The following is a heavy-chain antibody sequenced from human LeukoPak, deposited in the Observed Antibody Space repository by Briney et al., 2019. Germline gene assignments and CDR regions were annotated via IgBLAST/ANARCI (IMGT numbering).Heavy chain of an antibody. V-gene: IGHV4-34*01. CDR2: INHSGST. CDR3: ARGRYSSSWATFDY. D-gene: IGHD6-13*01. CDR1: VGSFSGYY. J-gene: IGHJ4*02. Sequence: SETLSLTCAVYVGSFSGYYWSWIREPRGKGVERIGEINHSGSTNYNPSLKSRVTISVDTSKNQFSLKLSSVTAADTAVYYCARGRYSSSWATFDYWGQGTLVTVSS.